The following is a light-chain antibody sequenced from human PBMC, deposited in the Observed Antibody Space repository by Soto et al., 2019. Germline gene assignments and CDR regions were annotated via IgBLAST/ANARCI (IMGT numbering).Light chain of an antibody. CDR1: FSDVGGYDY. V-gene: IGLV2-14*01. CDR3: SSHTSGSTRV. CDR2: EVT. J-gene: IGLJ1*01. Sequence: QSVLTQPASVSGSPGRSIAISCTGTFSDVGGYDYVSWYQQHPDKAPKLMIYEVTKRPSGVSNRFSGSKSGNTASLTISGLQPEDEADYYCSSHTSGSTRVFGRGTKVTVL.